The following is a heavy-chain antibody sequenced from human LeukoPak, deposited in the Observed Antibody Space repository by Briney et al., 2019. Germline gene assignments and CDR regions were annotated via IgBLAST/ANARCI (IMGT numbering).Heavy chain of an antibody. D-gene: IGHD3-22*01. Sequence: NPSETLSLTCTVSGGSISSGNYYWSWIRQFPGKGLEWIGYIYYSGNTYYNPSLKSRTTMSVDTSENQFSLHLSSVTAADTAVYYCARELGYYDSSALGYFDCWGQGILVTVSS. CDR1: GGSISSGNYY. J-gene: IGHJ4*02. CDR3: ARELGYYDSSALGYFDC. V-gene: IGHV4-31*03. CDR2: IYYSGNT.